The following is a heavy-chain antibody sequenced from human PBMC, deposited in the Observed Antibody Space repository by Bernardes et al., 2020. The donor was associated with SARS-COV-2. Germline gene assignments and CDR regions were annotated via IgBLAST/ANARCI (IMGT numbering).Heavy chain of an antibody. CDR3: VRGCGDRFGYARCDK. D-gene: IGHD5-18*01. Sequence: SETLSLTCAVIGESFNDDHWSWSWIRQPPGKGLEWIGEINHSGSTNYNSSLKSRVTISVDTSKNQFSLKMSSVTATDTAVYFCVRGCGDRFGYARCDKWGQGTLVTVSS. CDR2: INHSGST. V-gene: IGHV4-34*01. J-gene: IGHJ4*02. CDR1: GESFNDDH.